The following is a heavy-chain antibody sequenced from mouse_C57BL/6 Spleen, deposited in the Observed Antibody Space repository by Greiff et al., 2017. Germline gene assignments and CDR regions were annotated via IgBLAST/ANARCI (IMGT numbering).Heavy chain of an antibody. V-gene: IGHV1-82*01. J-gene: IGHJ4*01. CDR1: GYAFSSSW. Sequence: VQLQQSGPELVKPGASVKISCKASGYAFSSSWMNWVKQRPGKGLEWIGRIYPGDGDTNYNGKFKGKATLTADKSSSTAYMQLSSLTSEDSAVYFCASTVVAPLDYWGQGTSVTVSS. D-gene: IGHD1-1*01. CDR2: IYPGDGDT. CDR3: ASTVVAPLDY.